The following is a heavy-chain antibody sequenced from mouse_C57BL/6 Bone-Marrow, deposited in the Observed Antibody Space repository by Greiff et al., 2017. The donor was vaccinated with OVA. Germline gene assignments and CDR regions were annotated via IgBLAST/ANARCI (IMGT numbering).Heavy chain of an antibody. CDR1: GFTIKDDY. Sequence: EVQLQQSGAELVRPGASVKLSCTASGFTIKDDYMHWVKQRPEQGLEWIGWIDPENGDTEYASKFQGKATITADTSSNTVYLQISSLTSEDTAVYYCTSYGNCDYWGQGTTLTVSS. J-gene: IGHJ2*01. D-gene: IGHD2-1*01. CDR2: IDPENGDT. CDR3: TSYGNCDY. V-gene: IGHV14-4*01.